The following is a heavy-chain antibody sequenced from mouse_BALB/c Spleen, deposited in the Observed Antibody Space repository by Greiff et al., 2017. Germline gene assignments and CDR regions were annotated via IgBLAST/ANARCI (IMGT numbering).Heavy chain of an antibody. CDR3: ARGGSSRYFDY. CDR1: GFTFSSYA. V-gene: IGHV5-6-5*01. Sequence: EVQGVESGGGLVKPGGSLKLSCAASGFTFSSYAMSWVRQTPEKRLEWVASISSGGSTYYPDSVKGRFTISRDNARNILYLQMSSLRSEDTAMYYCARGGSSRYFDYWGQGTTLTVSS. D-gene: IGHD1-1*01. J-gene: IGHJ2*01. CDR2: ISSGGST.